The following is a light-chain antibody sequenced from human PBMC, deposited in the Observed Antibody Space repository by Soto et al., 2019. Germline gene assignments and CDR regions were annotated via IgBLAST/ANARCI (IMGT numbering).Light chain of an antibody. Sequence: QSVLTQPASVSGSPGQSITISCTGTSSDVGGYNYVSWYQQEPGKAPKLMIYDVSNRPSGVSNRFSGSKSGNTASLTISGLQAEDEADYYCSSYTSGTTFVFGTGTKVTVL. J-gene: IGLJ1*01. CDR1: SSDVGGYNY. V-gene: IGLV2-14*01. CDR2: DVS. CDR3: SSYTSGTTFV.